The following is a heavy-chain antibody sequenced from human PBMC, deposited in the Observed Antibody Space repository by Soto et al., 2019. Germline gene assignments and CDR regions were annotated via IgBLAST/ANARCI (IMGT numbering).Heavy chain of an antibody. CDR1: GFSVSATKY. Sequence: EVQLVESGGGWVQPGGSLRLSCVASGFSVSATKYMNWLRQAPDKGLEWVSVIYSGGTYYYADSVKGRFTISRHDSKNTLYLQMDSLRPEDTAVYFCARANDLNAFDMWGQGTMVTVSS. CDR2: IYSGGTY. CDR3: ARANDLNAFDM. V-gene: IGHV3-53*04. J-gene: IGHJ3*02.